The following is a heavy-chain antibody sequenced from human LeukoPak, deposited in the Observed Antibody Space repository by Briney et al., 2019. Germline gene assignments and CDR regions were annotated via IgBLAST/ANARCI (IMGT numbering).Heavy chain of an antibody. Sequence: ASVKVSCKASGYTFISYAMNWVRQAPGQGLEWMGWIDTNTGNPTYAQGFTGRFVFSLDTSVTTVYLQISSLKAEDTAVYFCAREDFGSVYSLGYWGQGPLVTVS. D-gene: IGHD3-3*01. V-gene: IGHV7-4-1*02. CDR3: AREDFGSVYSLGY. CDR2: IDTNTGNP. J-gene: IGHJ4*02. CDR1: GYTFISYA.